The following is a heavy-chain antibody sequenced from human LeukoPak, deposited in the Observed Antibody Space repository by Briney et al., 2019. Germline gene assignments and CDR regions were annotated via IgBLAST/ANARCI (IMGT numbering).Heavy chain of an antibody. J-gene: IGHJ4*02. Sequence: GGSLRLSCAASGFTFSDYYMSWIRQAPGKGLEWVSYISSSGSTIYYADSVKGRFTISRDNAKNSLYLQMNSLRAEDTAVYYCARDIRYYDVLANDYWGQGTLVTVSS. D-gene: IGHD3-22*01. CDR2: ISSSGSTI. CDR1: GFTFSDYY. V-gene: IGHV3-11*01. CDR3: ARDIRYYDVLANDY.